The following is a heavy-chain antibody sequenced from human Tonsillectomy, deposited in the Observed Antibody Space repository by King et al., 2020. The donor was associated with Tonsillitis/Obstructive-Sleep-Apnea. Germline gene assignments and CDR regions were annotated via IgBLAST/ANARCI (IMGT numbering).Heavy chain of an antibody. J-gene: IGHJ4*02. CDR3: ARDLVELPGVDY. Sequence: VQLVESGGGLVQPGGSLRLSCAASGFTFSSYWMHWVRQAPGKGLVWVSRINSDGSRTSYEDSVKGRFTISRDNAKNTLYLQMNSLRAEDTAVYYCARDLVELPGVDYWGQGTLVTVSS. V-gene: IGHV3-74*01. CDR2: INSDGSRT. D-gene: IGHD1-7*01. CDR1: GFTFSSYW.